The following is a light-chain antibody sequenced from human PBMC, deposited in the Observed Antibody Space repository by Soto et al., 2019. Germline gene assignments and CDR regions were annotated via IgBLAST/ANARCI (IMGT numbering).Light chain of an antibody. V-gene: IGLV2-8*01. Sequence: QSALTQPPPASGSPGQSVAISCTGTSSDVGGYNYVSWYQQHPGKAPKLMIYEVNKRPSGVPDRFSGSKSGNTASLTVSGLQAEDEADYYCSSYAGSSNVFGTGTQLTVL. CDR2: EVN. J-gene: IGLJ1*01. CDR3: SSYAGSSNV. CDR1: SSDVGGYNY.